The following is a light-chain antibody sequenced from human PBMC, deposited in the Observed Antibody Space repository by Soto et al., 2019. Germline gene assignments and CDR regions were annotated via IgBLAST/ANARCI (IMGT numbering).Light chain of an antibody. CDR1: SSDVGGYNY. Sequence: QSALTQPRSVSGSPGQSVTISCTGTSSDVGGYNYVSWYQQHPGKAPKLMIYDVSKRPSGVPDRFSGSKSSNTASLTISGLQAEDEADYYCCSYAGSYTFDVVFGGGTQLTVL. V-gene: IGLV2-11*01. CDR2: DVS. CDR3: CSYAGSYTFDVV. J-gene: IGLJ2*01.